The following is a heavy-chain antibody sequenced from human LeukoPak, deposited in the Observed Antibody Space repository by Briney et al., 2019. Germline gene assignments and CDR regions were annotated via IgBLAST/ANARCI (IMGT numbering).Heavy chain of an antibody. CDR1: GGSISSGDYY. J-gene: IGHJ4*02. CDR3: ARLWDYYGSGSVDY. Sequence: SETLSLTCTVSGGSISSGDYYWSWIRQPPGKGLEWIGYIYYSGSTYYNPSLKSRVTISVDTSKNQFSLKLSSVTAADTAVYYCARLWDYYGSGSVDYWGQGTLVTVSS. D-gene: IGHD3-10*01. V-gene: IGHV4-30-4*08. CDR2: IYYSGST.